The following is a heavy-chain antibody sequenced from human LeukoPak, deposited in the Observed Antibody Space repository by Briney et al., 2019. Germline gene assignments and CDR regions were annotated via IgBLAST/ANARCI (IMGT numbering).Heavy chain of an antibody. CDR1: GGSISSYY. J-gene: IGHJ6*03. V-gene: IGHV4-4*07. CDR3: ARDQSAHYYYYMDV. Sequence: SETLSLTCTASGGSISSYYWSWIRQPAGKGLEWIGRIYTSGSTNYNPSLKSRVTMSVDTSKNQFSLKLSSVTAADTAVYYCARDQSAHYYYYMDVWGKGTTVTVSS. CDR2: IYTSGST.